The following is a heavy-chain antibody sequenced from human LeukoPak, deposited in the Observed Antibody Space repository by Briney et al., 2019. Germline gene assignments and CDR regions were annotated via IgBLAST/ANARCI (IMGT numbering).Heavy chain of an antibody. V-gene: IGHV4-39*01. Sequence: SETLSLACTVSGGSISSSSYYWGWIRQPPGKGLEWIGSIYYSGSTYYNPSLKSRVTISVDTSKNQFSLKLSSVTAADTAVYYCARHSLNGWGSLNWFDPWGQGTLVTVSS. D-gene: IGHD7-27*01. CDR1: GGSISSSSYY. CDR2: IYYSGST. J-gene: IGHJ5*02. CDR3: ARHSLNGWGSLNWFDP.